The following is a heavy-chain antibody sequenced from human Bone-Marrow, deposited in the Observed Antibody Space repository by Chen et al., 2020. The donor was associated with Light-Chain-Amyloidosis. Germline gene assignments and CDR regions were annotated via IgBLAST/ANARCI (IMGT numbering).Heavy chain of an antibody. V-gene: IGHV3-74*02. CDR3: ARSLGPYGMDV. CDR1: GFTLSSYW. J-gene: IGHJ6*02. D-gene: IGHD1-26*01. CDR2: INGAGSGT. Sequence: EVQLLESGGGLVQPGGSLTLSCAASGFTLSSYWMHWVRQAPGKGLVWVSHINGAGSGTDYADYVTGRFIISRDNTKNTLYLQMNSLGVEDTAVYYCARSLGPYGMDVWGQGTTVTVSS.